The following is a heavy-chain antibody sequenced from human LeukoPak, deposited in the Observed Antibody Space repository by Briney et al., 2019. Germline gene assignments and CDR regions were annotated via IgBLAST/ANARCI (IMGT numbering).Heavy chain of an antibody. CDR1: GLTVSSNY. J-gene: IGHJ4*02. CDR2: LYTGGTT. V-gene: IGHV3-53*01. D-gene: IGHD2-8*01. CDR3: ARGGVNDLYPRD. Sequence: PGGSLRLSCAASGLTVSSNYMSWVRQAPGKGLEWVSLLYTGGTTYYAVCVKGGFTISQDDSKNTLYLLINSLRAEGMALCFSARGGVNDLYPRDWGQGTLVTVSS.